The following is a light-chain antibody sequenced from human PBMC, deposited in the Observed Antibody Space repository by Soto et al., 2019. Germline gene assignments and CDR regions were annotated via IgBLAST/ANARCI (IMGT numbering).Light chain of an antibody. CDR2: SAS. J-gene: IGKJ4*01. CDR3: QKYAGGPTT. Sequence: DIQMTQSPSSLSASVGDRATITCQASQDISPYVAWYQQKSGRVPELLIYSASTLATGVPASFSGSGSGADFTLTITSLEPEDVATYFCQKYAGGPTTFGEGTKLEIK. CDR1: QDISPY. V-gene: IGKV1-27*01.